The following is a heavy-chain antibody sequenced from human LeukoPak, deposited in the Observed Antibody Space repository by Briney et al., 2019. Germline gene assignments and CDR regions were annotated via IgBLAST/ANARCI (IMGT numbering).Heavy chain of an antibody. D-gene: IGHD6-19*01. V-gene: IGHV3-30*02. CDR3: AKDNQQWLSRGNWFDP. CDR1: GFIFTNYG. CDR2: IRYDGSNK. Sequence: GGSLRLSCAASGFIFTNYGMHWVRQAPGKGLEWVAFIRYDGSNKYYADSVKGRFTISRDNSKNTLYLQMNSLRAEDTAVYYCAKDNQQWLSRGNWFDPWGQGTLVTVSS. J-gene: IGHJ5*02.